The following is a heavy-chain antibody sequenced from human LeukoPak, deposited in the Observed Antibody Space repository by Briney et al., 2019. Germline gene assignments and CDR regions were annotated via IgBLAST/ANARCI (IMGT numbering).Heavy chain of an antibody. D-gene: IGHD3-22*01. CDR1: GGTFSSYA. Sequence: ASVKVSCKASGGTFSSYAISWVRQAPGQGLEWMGRIIPILGIANYAQKFQGRVTITADKSTSTAYMELSSLRSEDTAVYYCASSTPDYYDSSGYGPFDPWGQGTLVTVSS. V-gene: IGHV1-69*04. CDR3: ASSTPDYYDSSGYGPFDP. CDR2: IIPILGIA. J-gene: IGHJ5*02.